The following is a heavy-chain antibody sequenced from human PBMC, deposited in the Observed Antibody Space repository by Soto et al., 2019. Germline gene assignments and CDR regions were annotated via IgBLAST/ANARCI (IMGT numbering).Heavy chain of an antibody. CDR3: ASSSGNNYGVGTNYYFDY. J-gene: IGHJ4*02. V-gene: IGHV1-69*06. CDR1: GGTFSTYS. CDR2: IIPIIGTA. Sequence: QVQLVQSGAEVKKPGSSVKVSCKTSGGTFSTYSIVWVRQAPGEGLEWMGGIIPIIGTANYAQKFQDRVTITAAKFTNTAFMELSSLKSEDTAMYYCASSSGNNYGVGTNYYFDYWGQGTLVTVSS. D-gene: IGHD1-26*01.